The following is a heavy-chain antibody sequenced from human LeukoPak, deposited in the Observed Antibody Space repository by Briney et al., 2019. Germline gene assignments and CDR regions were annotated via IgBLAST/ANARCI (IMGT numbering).Heavy chain of an antibody. CDR3: ARAGYDYVWGSWYWSFDL. CDR2: IKQDGSEK. CDR1: GFTFSSYW. Sequence: GGSLRLSCAASGFTFSSYWMSWVRQAPGKGLEWVANIKQDGSEKYYVDSVKGRFTISRDNAKNSLYLQMNSLRAEDTAVYYCARAGYDYVWGSWYWSFDLWGRGTLVTVSS. J-gene: IGHJ2*01. D-gene: IGHD3-16*01. V-gene: IGHV3-7*04.